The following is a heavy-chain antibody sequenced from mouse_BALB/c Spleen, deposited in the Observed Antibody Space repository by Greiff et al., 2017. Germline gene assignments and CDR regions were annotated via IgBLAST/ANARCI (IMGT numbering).Heavy chain of an antibody. J-gene: IGHJ4*01. Sequence: VHLVESGPGLVAPSQSLSITCTVSGFSLSRYSVHWVRQPPGKGLEWLGMIWGGGSTDYNSALKSRLSISKDNSKSQVFLKMNSLQTDDTAMYYCARGTARATDAMDYWGQGTSVTVSS. CDR2: IWGGGST. D-gene: IGHD3-2*01. CDR3: ARGTARATDAMDY. V-gene: IGHV2-6-4*01. CDR1: GFSLSRYS.